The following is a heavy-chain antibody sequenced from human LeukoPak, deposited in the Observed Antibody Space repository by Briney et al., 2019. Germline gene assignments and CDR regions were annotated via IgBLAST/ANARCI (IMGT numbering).Heavy chain of an antibody. Sequence: PGRSLRLSCTASGFTFGDYAMSWFRQAPGKGLEWVANIKQDGSEKYYVDSVKGRFTISRDNARNSLYLQMNSLRAEDTAVYYCATSLAGGDYWGQGTLVTVSS. CDR2: IKQDGSEK. V-gene: IGHV3-7*01. CDR3: ATSLAGGDY. J-gene: IGHJ4*02. D-gene: IGHD3-16*01. CDR1: GFTFGDYA.